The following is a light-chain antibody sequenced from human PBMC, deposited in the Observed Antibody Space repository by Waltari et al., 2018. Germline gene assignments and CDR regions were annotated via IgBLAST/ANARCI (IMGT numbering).Light chain of an antibody. V-gene: IGKV3-20*01. CDR3: QQYGSSPFT. J-gene: IGKJ3*01. CDR2: GAS. Sequence: EIVLTQSPGPLSLSPGERATLSCRASQSVSSSSLAWYQQKPGQAPRLLIYGASSRATGIPDRFSGSGSGTDFTLTISRLEPEDFAVYYCQQYGSSPFTFGPGTKVDIK. CDR1: QSVSSSS.